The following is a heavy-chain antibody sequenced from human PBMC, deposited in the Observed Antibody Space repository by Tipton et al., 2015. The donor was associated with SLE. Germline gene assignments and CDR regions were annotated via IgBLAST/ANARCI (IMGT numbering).Heavy chain of an antibody. CDR2: INHSGST. D-gene: IGHD3-22*01. CDR1: GGSFSGYY. Sequence: LRLSCAVYGGSFSGYYWSWIRQPPGKGLEWIGEINHSGSTNYNPSLKSRVTISVDTSKNQFSLELSSVTAADTAVYYCASSGSSGSLDWGQGTLVTVSS. V-gene: IGHV4-34*01. J-gene: IGHJ4*02. CDR3: ASSGSSGSLD.